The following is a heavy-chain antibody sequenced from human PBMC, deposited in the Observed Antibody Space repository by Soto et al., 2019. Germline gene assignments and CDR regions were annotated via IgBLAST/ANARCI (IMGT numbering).Heavy chain of an antibody. V-gene: IGHV1-69*02. Sequence: GASVKVSCKASGGTFSSYTISWVRQAPGQGLEWMGRIIPILGIANYAQKFQGRVTITADKSTSTAYMELSGLRSEDTAVYYCASQYCSSTSCYGPQFDYWGQGTLVTVSS. D-gene: IGHD2-2*01. CDR2: IIPILGIA. J-gene: IGHJ4*02. CDR3: ASQYCSSTSCYGPQFDY. CDR1: GGTFSSYT.